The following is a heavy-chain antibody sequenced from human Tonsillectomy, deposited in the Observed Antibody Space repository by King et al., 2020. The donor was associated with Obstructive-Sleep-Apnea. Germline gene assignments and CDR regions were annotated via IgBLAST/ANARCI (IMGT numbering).Heavy chain of an antibody. J-gene: IGHJ6*02. V-gene: IGHV3-21*01. CDR3: ARAVDEMTTSTPKYYYYGMDV. D-gene: IGHD5-24*01. Sequence: QLVQSGGGPVKPGGSLRLSCAASGFTFSSYSMNWVRQAPGKGLEWVSSISSSSNSIYYADSVKGRFTISRDNAKNSPSLQMNSLRVEDTAVYYCARAVDEMTTSTPKYYYYGMDVWGQGTTVTVSS. CDR1: GFTFSSYS. CDR2: ISSSSNSI.